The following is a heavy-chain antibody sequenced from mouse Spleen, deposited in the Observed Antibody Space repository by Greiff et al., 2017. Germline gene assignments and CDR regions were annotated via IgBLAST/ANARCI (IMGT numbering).Heavy chain of an antibody. CDR3: ARLGYYGYGFAY. CDR2: INPNNGGT. D-gene: IGHD1-2*01. V-gene: IGHV1-22*01. Sequence: VQLQQSGPELVKPGASVKMSCKASGYTFTDYNMHWVKQSHGKSLEWIGYINPNNGGTSYNQKFKGKATLTVNKSSSTAYMELRSLTSEDSAVYYCARLGYYGYGFAYWGQGTLVTVSA. CDR1: GYTFTDYN. J-gene: IGHJ3*01.